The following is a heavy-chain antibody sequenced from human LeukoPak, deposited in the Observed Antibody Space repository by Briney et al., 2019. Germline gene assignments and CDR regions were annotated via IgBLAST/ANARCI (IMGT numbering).Heavy chain of an antibody. CDR1: GFTFSSYW. J-gene: IGHJ4*02. Sequence: GGSLRLSCAASGFTFSSYWMHWVRQAPGKGLVWVSRINSDGSSTSYADSVKGRFTISRDNAKNTLYLQMNSLRAEDTAVYYCAAKGNGYTGIYVFAHWGQGTLVTVSS. CDR3: AAKGNGYTGIYVFAH. V-gene: IGHV3-74*01. CDR2: INSDGSST. D-gene: IGHD1-26*01.